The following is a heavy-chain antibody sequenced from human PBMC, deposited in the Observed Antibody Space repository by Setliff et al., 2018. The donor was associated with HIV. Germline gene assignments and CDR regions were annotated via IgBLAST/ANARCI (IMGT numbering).Heavy chain of an antibody. J-gene: IGHJ6*02. CDR3: ARERITLVRGVVYYYGMDV. D-gene: IGHD3-10*01. CDR2: INHGGRA. Sequence: SETLSLTCSVSGGSITTTDYYWTWIRQPPGKGLEWIGEINHGGRANYNPSLESRVTMSVDTSNNQFSLKLSSVTAADTAVYSCARERITLVRGVVYYYGMDVWGQGTTVTVSS. V-gene: IGHV4-39*07. CDR1: GGSITTTDYY.